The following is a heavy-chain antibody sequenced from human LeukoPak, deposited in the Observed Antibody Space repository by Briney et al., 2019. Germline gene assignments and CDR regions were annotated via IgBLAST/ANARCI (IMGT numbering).Heavy chain of an antibody. J-gene: IGHJ4*02. CDR2: INPNSGGT. D-gene: IGHD1-26*01. CDR1: GYTFTGYY. V-gene: IGHV1-2*02. CDR3: AREGSLGAGSFDY. Sequence: ASVKVSCKASGYTFTGYYMHWVRQAPGQGLEWMGWINPNSGGTNYAQKLQGRVTMTTDTSTSTAYMELRSLRSDDTAVYYCAREGSLGAGSFDYWGQGTLVTVSS.